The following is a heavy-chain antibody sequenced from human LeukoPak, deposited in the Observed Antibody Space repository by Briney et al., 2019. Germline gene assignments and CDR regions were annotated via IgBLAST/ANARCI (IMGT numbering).Heavy chain of an antibody. CDR1: GGSISSSSYY. J-gene: IGHJ3*02. Sequence: SETLSLTCTVSGGSISSSSYYWGWIRQPPGKGLEWIGSIYYSGSTYYNPSLKSRVTISVDTSKNQFSLKLSSVTAADTAVYYCARDLRIAARQIRAFDIWGQGTMVTVSS. CDR2: IYYSGST. D-gene: IGHD6-6*01. CDR3: ARDLRIAARQIRAFDI. V-gene: IGHV4-39*07.